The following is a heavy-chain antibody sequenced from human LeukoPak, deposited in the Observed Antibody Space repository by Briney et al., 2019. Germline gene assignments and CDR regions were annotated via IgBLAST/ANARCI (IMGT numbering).Heavy chain of an antibody. CDR3: ARILSHYMDY. Sequence: ASETLSLTCTVSGGSVSSGSYYWSWIRQPPGKGLEWIGYIYYSGSTYYNPSLKSRVTISVDTSKNQFSLKLSSVTAADTAVYYCARILSHYMDYWGQGTLVTVSS. CDR1: GGSVSSGSYY. V-gene: IGHV4-61*01. D-gene: IGHD3-10*01. J-gene: IGHJ4*02. CDR2: IYYSGST.